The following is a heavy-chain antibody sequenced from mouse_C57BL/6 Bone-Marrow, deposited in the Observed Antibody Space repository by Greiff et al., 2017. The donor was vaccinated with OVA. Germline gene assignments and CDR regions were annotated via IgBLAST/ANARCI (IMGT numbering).Heavy chain of an antibody. J-gene: IGHJ4*01. CDR2: IDPEGGDT. CDR1: GFTIKDYY. D-gene: IGHD1-1*02. CDR3: AGVGAMDY. Sequence: VQLQQSGAELVKPGASVTLSCTASGFTIKDYYMHWVKQRTDQGLEWIGRIDPEGGDTNYAPKFQGKATITADHSSNTAYLQLRSLTSEDTAGDYCAGVGAMDYWGQGTSVTVSS. V-gene: IGHV14-2*01.